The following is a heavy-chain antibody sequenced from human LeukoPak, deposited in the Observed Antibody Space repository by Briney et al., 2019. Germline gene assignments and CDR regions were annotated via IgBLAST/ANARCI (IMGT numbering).Heavy chain of an antibody. D-gene: IGHD1-7*01. V-gene: IGHV3-74*01. CDR1: GLTFRTTW. J-gene: IGHJ4*02. CDR3: ATARNFRFEY. Sequence: GGSLRLSCAPSGLTFRTTWMHWVRQAPGKGLMWVSRMNGEGTTIDYADSVKGRFTVSRDYAKNTLFLQMNNLRTEDTALYFCATARNFRFEYWGQGSLVIVSA. CDR2: MNGEGTTI.